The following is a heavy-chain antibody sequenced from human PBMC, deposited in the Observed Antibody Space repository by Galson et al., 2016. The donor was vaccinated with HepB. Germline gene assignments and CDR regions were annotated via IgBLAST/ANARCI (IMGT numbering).Heavy chain of an antibody. V-gene: IGHV3-21*01. CDR2: IEGDANHI. Sequence: SLRLSCAASGFNIRDYSMNWLRQAPGKGLEWVSHIEGDANHIHYRHSLKGRFTISRDIAKNSLYLEMSGLGAEDTAVYYCAKGYCSSTSCYAGFAGYQFMDVWGKGTTVTVSS. J-gene: IGHJ6*03. CDR3: AKGYCSSTSCYAGFAGYQFMDV. D-gene: IGHD2-2*01. CDR1: GFNIRDYS.